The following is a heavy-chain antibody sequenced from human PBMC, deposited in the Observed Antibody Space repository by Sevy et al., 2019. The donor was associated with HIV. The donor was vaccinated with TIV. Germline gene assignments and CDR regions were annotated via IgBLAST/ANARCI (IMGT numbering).Heavy chain of an antibody. Sequence: GSLRLSCAASGFSFTSYWMSWVRQTPEKGLEWVANINQVGTEKNYVDSVKGRFTISRDNAKNSLYLQMNSLRAEDTAVYYCARGRIAVAVLWGQGTLVTVSS. D-gene: IGHD6-19*01. CDR3: ARGRIAVAVL. CDR2: INQVGTEK. V-gene: IGHV3-7*01. J-gene: IGHJ4*02. CDR1: GFSFTSYW.